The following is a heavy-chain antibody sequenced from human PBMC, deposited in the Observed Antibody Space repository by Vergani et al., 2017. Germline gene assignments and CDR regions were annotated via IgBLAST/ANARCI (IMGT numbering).Heavy chain of an antibody. V-gene: IGHV3-15*01. CDR3: TTEDLKN. J-gene: IGHJ4*02. CDR2: IKSKTDGETI. CDR1: GFTFTSAW. Sequence: EAHLEESGGGLVKPGGSLRLFCAASGFTFTSAWMSWVRQAPGKGLQWVGRIKSKTDGETIDYAAPVKGRFTISRDDSKSTLSLQMNSLKTEDTAIYYCTTEDLKNWDQGTLVTVSS.